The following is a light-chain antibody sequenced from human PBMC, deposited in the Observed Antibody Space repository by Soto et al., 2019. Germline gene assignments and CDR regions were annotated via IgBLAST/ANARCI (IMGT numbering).Light chain of an antibody. CDR1: QSVSSY. CDR3: QQRSNWLT. Sequence: EIVLTQSPATLSLSPGERATLSCRASQSVSSYLAWYQQKPGQAPRLLIYDASNRATGIPARFSGSGPGTDFTLTISGLEPEDFAVYYCQQRSNWLTFGGGTKVDIK. V-gene: IGKV3D-11*02. CDR2: DAS. J-gene: IGKJ4*01.